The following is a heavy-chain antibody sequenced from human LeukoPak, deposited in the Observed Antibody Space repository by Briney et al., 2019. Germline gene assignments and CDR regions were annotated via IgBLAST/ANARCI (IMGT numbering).Heavy chain of an antibody. D-gene: IGHD6-19*01. Sequence: GGSLRLSCAASGFTFSSYAMSWVRQAPGKGLEWVSAISGSGGSAYYADSVKGRFTISRDNSKNTLYLQMNSLRAEDTAVYYCAKAPRVAVAVLYYFDYWGQGTLVTVSS. CDR1: GFTFSSYA. J-gene: IGHJ4*02. CDR3: AKAPRVAVAVLYYFDY. CDR2: ISGSGGSA. V-gene: IGHV3-23*01.